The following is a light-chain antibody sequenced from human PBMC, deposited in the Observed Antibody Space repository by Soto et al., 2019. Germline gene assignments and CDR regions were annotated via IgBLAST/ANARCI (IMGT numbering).Light chain of an antibody. J-gene: IGKJ1*01. V-gene: IGKV1-5*01. CDR3: QQYNSYWT. Sequence: GDRVTITCRASQSTSTYLAWYQQKPGRTPKLLIYDVSTLESGVPSRFSGSGSGTEFTLTISSLQPDDSATYYCQQYNSYWTFGQGTKVEIK. CDR2: DVS. CDR1: QSTSTY.